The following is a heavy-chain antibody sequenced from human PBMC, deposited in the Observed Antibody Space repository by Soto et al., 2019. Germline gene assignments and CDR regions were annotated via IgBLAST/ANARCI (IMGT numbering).Heavy chain of an antibody. Sequence: ASVKVSCKASGYTFTSHYMHWVRQAPGQGLEWLGIINPSGGSTNYAQKFQERVTITRDMSTSTAYMELSSLRSEDTAVFYCAAVGYRSSWSPYYFDYWGQGTRVTVS. J-gene: IGHJ4*02. CDR3: AAVGYRSSWSPYYFDY. CDR1: GYTFTSHY. CDR2: INPSGGST. V-gene: IGHV1-46*01. D-gene: IGHD6-13*01.